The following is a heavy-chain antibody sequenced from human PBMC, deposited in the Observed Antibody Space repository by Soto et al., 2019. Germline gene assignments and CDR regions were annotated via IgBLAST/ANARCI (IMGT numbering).Heavy chain of an antibody. J-gene: IGHJ6*02. CDR2: ISYDGSNK. CDR3: AKPHGPRTDYYYGMDV. Sequence: LRLSCAASGFTFSSYGMHWVRQAPGKGLEWVAVISYDGSNKYYADSVKGRFTISRDNSKNTLYLQMNSLRAEDTAVYYCAKPHGPRTDYYYGMDVWGQGTTVTVSS. V-gene: IGHV3-30*18. CDR1: GFTFSSYG. D-gene: IGHD1-1*01.